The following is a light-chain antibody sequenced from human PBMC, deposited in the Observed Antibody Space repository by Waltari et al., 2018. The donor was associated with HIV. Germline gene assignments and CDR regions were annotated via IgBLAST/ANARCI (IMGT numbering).Light chain of an antibody. J-gene: IGKJ4*01. CDR2: WAS. Sequence: DIVMTQSPDSLAVSLGERATVKCRSSRTVFFNSTNQNFLAWYQQKPGQSPKLLCYWASTRASGVPDRFTASGSGTDFSLTISGLQADDVAVYYCQQYFTIGPGFGGGTKLEIK. V-gene: IGKV4-1*01. CDR1: RTVFFNSTNQNF. CDR3: QQYFTIGPG.